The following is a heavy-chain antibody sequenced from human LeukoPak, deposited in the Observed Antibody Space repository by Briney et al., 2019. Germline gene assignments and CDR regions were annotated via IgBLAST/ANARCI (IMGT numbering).Heavy chain of an antibody. CDR3: IKDLRLDLHFDTFDI. Sequence: GRSLRLSCAASGFTFDDYAMHWVRQRPGKGLEWVSSISWDSGSRVYADSVKGRFSISRDNAENSLYLQMSSLTPEDTALYYCIKDLRLDLHFDTFDIWGQGTLVTVSS. V-gene: IGHV3-9*01. J-gene: IGHJ3*02. D-gene: IGHD1-7*01. CDR2: ISWDSGSR. CDR1: GFTFDDYA.